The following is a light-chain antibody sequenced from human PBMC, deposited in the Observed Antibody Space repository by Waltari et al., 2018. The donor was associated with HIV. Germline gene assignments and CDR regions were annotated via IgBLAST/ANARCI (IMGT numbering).Light chain of an antibody. CDR2: RNS. V-gene: IGLV1-47*01. Sequence: QSALTQPPSTSGTPGQTVTIPCSGSSSNIGDNYVSLYHQLPGTAPKLLIYRNSQRPSGVRDRFSGSKSGTSASLAINDLRSEDEAEYHCAAWDDSLSGWVFGGGTNLTVL. CDR1: SSNIGDNY. J-gene: IGLJ3*02. CDR3: AAWDDSLSGWV.